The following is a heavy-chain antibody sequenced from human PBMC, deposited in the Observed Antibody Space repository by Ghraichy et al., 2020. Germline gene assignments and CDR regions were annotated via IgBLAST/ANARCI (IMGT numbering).Heavy chain of an antibody. J-gene: IGHJ3*02. D-gene: IGHD2-21*02. CDR3: ARDYGGGDCCGAFDI. Sequence: SETPSLTCAVSGYSISSGYYWGWIRQPPGKGLEWIGSIYHSGSTYYNPSLKSRVTISVDTSKNQFSLKLSSVTAADTAVYYCARDYGGGDCCGAFDIWGQGTMVTVSS. CDR2: IYHSGST. V-gene: IGHV4-38-2*02. CDR1: GYSISSGYY.